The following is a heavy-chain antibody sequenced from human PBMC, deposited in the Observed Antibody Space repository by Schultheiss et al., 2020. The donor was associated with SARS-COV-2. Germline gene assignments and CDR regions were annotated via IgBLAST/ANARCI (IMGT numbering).Heavy chain of an antibody. CDR3: ARRDYRVYFDY. V-gene: IGHV4-61*08. CDR1: GGSISSGGYY. J-gene: IGHJ4*02. D-gene: IGHD3-16*02. Sequence: SQTLSLTCTVSGGSISSGGYYWSWIRQPPGKGLEWIGYIYYSGSTNYNPSLKSRVTISVDTSKNQFSLKLSSVTAADTAVYYCARRDYRVYFDYWGQGTLVTVSS. CDR2: IYYSGST.